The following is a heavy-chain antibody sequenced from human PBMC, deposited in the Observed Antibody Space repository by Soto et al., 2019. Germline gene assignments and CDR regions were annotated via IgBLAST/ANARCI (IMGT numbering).Heavy chain of an antibody. CDR3: AKDGIAWH. Sequence: GVLKISCTASGFTFGDYTMHWVRQAPGKGLEWVSLITWDGINIEYADSVRGRFTISRDNSKNSLYLQMNGLRHEDTAFYYCAKDGIAWHWGQGTLVTVSS. D-gene: IGHD2-15*01. V-gene: IGHV3-43*01. CDR1: GFTFGDYT. CDR2: ITWDGINI. J-gene: IGHJ4*02.